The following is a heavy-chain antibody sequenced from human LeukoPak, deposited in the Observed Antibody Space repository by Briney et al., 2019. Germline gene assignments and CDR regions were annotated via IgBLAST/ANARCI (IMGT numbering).Heavy chain of an antibody. CDR1: GFTFSRYA. D-gene: IGHD3-16*01. J-gene: IGHJ4*02. Sequence: GGTVCLSCAASGFTFSRYAMHWGRQAPGKGLEWVAVISYDGSTKYDADSVKGRFTISRDNSGDNSKNTLYLQMNSLRAEDTAVYYCARDMRDSAQLRYSCAYEFLLWAQGTVVTVSS. CDR3: ARDMRDSAQLRYSCAYEFLL. CDR2: ISYDGSTK. V-gene: IGHV3-30-3*01.